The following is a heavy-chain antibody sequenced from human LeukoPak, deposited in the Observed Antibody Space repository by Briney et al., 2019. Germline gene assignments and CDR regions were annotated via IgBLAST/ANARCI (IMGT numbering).Heavy chain of an antibody. V-gene: IGHV3-53*01. CDR2: IYSGGST. CDR3: ARVVREVAYY. Sequence: GGSLRLSCAASGFTVSSNYMSWVRQAPGKGLEWVSVIYSGGSTYYADSVKGRFTTSRDNSKNTLYLQMNSLRAEDTAVYYCARVVREVAYYWGQGTLVTVSS. J-gene: IGHJ4*02. D-gene: IGHD3-10*02. CDR1: GFTVSSNY.